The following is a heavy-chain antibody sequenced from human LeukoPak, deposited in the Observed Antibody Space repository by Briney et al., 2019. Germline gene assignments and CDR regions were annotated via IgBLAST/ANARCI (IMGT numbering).Heavy chain of an antibody. CDR2: IYYSGST. J-gene: IGHJ3*02. CDR3: ARGKEWLTFDI. D-gene: IGHD6-19*01. V-gene: IGHV4-59*01. CDR1: GGSMSPYH. Sequence: SETLSLTCTVSGGSMSPYHWGWIRQPPGKGLEWTGYIYYSGSTNYNPSLKSRVTISVDTSKNQFSLKLSSVTAADTAVYYCARGKEWLTFDIWGQGTMVTVSS.